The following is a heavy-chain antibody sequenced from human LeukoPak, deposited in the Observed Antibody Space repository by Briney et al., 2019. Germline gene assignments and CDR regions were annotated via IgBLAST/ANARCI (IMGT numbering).Heavy chain of an antibody. CDR2: IAANGDS. Sequence: GGSLRLSCAASGFAFYNYDMHWVRQTGKDLEWVSVIAANGDSYYAGSVKGRFTISRDNGNNALYLQMNSLRDGDTAVYYSARGYSYRFDYWGQGTLVTVSS. CDR3: ARGYSYRFDY. D-gene: IGHD4-11*01. J-gene: IGHJ4*02. V-gene: IGHV3-13*01. CDR1: GFAFYNYD.